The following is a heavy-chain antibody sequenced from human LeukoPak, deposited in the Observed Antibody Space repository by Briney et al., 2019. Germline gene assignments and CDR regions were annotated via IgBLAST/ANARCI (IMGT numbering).Heavy chain of an antibody. V-gene: IGHV1-69*04. CDR1: GGTFSSYA. CDR3: ARSVAGDSGDY. Sequence: SVKVSCKASGGTFSSYAISLVRRAPGQGLEWMGRIIPILGIANYAQKFQGRVTITADKSTSTAYMELSSLRSEDTAVYYCARSVAGDSGDYWGQGTLVTVSS. CDR2: IIPILGIA. J-gene: IGHJ4*02. D-gene: IGHD6-19*01.